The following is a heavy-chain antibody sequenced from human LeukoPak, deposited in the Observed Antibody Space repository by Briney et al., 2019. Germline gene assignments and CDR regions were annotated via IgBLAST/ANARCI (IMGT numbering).Heavy chain of an antibody. D-gene: IGHD6-25*01. J-gene: IGHJ3*01. Sequence: SETLSLTCTVSGGSISSYHWSWIRQPPGKGLEWIGYIYYSGSTNYNPSLKSRVTISVDTSKKHFSLKLSSVTAADTAVYYCATARLGSGLEGAFDLWGQGTMVTVSS. V-gene: IGHV4-59*01. CDR2: IYYSGST. CDR3: ATARLGSGLEGAFDL. CDR1: GGSISSYH.